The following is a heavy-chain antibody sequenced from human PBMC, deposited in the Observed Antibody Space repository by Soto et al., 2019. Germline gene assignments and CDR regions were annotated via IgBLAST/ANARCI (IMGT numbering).Heavy chain of an antibody. V-gene: IGHV4-30-4*01. CDR2: VYYSGTT. CDR3: VTVNLVGAAYYFDY. Sequence: SVKLSLTGSVAGGSGRNGDDYLVWIHQPPGKGLEWIGYVYYSGTTYSHPSLNSRVSISVDTSENQFSLRLTSVTAADTAVYYCVTVNLVGAAYYFDYWGPGTLVTVS. CDR1: GGSGRNGDDY. J-gene: IGHJ4*02. D-gene: IGHD1-26*01.